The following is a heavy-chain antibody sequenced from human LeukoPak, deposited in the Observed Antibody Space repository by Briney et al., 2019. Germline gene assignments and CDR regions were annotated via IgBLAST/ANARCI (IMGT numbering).Heavy chain of an antibody. CDR1: GYTFTSYG. CDR2: ISAYNGNT. Sequence: ASVKVSCKASGYTFTSYGISWVRQAPGQGLEWMGWISAYNGNTNYAQKLQGRVTMTTDTSTSTAYMELRSLRSDDTAVYYCARDGVGYGDLGGFEYWGQGTLVTVSS. D-gene: IGHD4-17*01. V-gene: IGHV1-18*04. CDR3: ARDGVGYGDLGGFEY. J-gene: IGHJ4*02.